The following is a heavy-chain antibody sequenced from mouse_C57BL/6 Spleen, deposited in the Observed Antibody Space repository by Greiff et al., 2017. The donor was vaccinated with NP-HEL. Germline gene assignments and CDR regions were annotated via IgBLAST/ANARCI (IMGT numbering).Heavy chain of an antibody. CDR3: ARAHLLGFFDY. D-gene: IGHD4-1*01. J-gene: IGHJ2*01. V-gene: IGHV5-4*01. CDR2: ISDGGSYT. CDR1: GFTFSSYA. Sequence: EVQRVESGGGLVKPGGSLKLSCAASGFTFSSYAMSWVRQTPEKRLEWVATISDGGSYTYYPDNVKGRFTISRDNAKNNLYLQMSHLKSEDTAMYYCARAHLLGFFDYWGQGTTLTVSS.